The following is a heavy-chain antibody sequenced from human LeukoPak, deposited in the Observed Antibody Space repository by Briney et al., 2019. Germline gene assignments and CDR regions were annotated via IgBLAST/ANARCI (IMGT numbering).Heavy chain of an antibody. D-gene: IGHD6-19*01. Sequence: SGTLSLTCTVSGGSISSYYWSWIRQPPGKGLEWIGYIYYSGSTNYNPSLKSRVTISVDTSKNQFSLKLSSVTAADTAVYYCARLGQWLAVDYWGQGTLVTVSS. J-gene: IGHJ4*02. V-gene: IGHV4-59*01. CDR2: IYYSGST. CDR3: ARLGQWLAVDY. CDR1: GGSISSYY.